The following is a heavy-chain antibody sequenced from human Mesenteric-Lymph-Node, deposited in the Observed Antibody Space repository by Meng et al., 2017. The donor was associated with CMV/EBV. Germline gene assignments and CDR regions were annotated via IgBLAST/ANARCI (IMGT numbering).Heavy chain of an antibody. CDR2: IRSKAYGGTT. CDR3: TRLLFFYGGYVMDV. J-gene: IGHJ6*02. Sequence: GESLKISCISSGFTFGDYAMSWVRQAPGKGLKWVGFIRSKAYGGTTEYAASVKGRFTISRDDSKSIAYLQMNGLKTEDTAVYYCTRLLFFYGGYVMDVWGQGTTVTVSS. V-gene: IGHV3-49*04. CDR1: GFTFGDYA. D-gene: IGHD3-3*01.